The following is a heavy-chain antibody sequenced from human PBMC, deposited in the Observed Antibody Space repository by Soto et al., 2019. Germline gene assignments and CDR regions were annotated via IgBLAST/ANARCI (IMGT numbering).Heavy chain of an antibody. J-gene: IGHJ5*02. CDR3: ARDRYTTGWYYFDP. V-gene: IGHV4-59*01. CDR2: IYYGGNT. Sequence: SETLSLTCTVSGGSMSSYYWSWIRQPPGKGLEWIGYIYYGGNTNYNPSLKSRVTISLDTSKNQFSLKLSSVTAADTAVYYCARDRYTTGWYYFDPWGQGTLVTVSS. D-gene: IGHD6-19*01. CDR1: GGSMSSYY.